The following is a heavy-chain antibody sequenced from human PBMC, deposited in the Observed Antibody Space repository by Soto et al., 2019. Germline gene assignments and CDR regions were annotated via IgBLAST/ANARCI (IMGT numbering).Heavy chain of an antibody. CDR2: IYHSGST. CDR3: ERDSSGWYYYYGMDV. Sequence: SETLSLTCAVSGGSISSSNWWSWVRQPPGKGLEWIGEIYHSGSTNYNPSLKSRVTISVDKSKNQFSLKLSSVTAADTAVYYCERDSSGWYYYYGMDVWGQGTTVTVS. D-gene: IGHD6-19*01. CDR1: GGSISSSNW. V-gene: IGHV4-4*02. J-gene: IGHJ6*02.